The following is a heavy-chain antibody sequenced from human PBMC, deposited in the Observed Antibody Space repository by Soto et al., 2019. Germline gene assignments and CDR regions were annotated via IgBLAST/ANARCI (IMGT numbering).Heavy chain of an antibody. D-gene: IGHD6-19*01. CDR1: GFTFSNYS. Sequence: EVQLLESGGGLVQPGGSLRLSCAASGFTFSNYSMSWVRQAPGKGLEWVSAISDSGGSTYYADSVKGRFTISRDNSKDTLYLQTNSLRAGDTAVYYCAKDRSGWRQGGFDYWGQGTLVTVSS. CDR2: ISDSGGST. CDR3: AKDRSGWRQGGFDY. V-gene: IGHV3-23*01. J-gene: IGHJ4*02.